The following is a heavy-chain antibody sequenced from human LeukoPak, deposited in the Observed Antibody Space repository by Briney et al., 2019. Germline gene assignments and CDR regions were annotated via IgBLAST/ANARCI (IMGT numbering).Heavy chain of an antibody. V-gene: IGHV1-2*02. CDR2: INPNSGGT. Sequence: GASVTVSCKASEYTFTGHYMHWVRQAPGQGLEWMGWINPNSGGTNYAQKFQGRVTMTRDTSISTAYMELSRLRSDDTAVYYCARAHEYYDSSGYYFGYWGQGTLVTVSS. D-gene: IGHD3-22*01. CDR3: ARAHEYYDSSGYYFGY. CDR1: EYTFTGHY. J-gene: IGHJ4*02.